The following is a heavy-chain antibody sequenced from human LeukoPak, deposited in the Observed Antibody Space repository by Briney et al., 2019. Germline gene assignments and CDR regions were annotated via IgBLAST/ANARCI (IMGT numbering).Heavy chain of an antibody. CDR1: GFTFSDYY. CDR3: ARGMGGRVVPGVDDAFDI. CDR2: ISSSGTTI. V-gene: IGHV3-11*04. J-gene: IGHJ3*02. D-gene: IGHD2-2*01. Sequence: GGSLRLSCAASGFTFSDYYMSWIRQAPGKGLEWVSYISSSGTTIHYADSVKGRFTISRDNAKSSLYLQMNSLRADDTAVYYCARGMGGRVVPGVDDAFDIWGQGTMVTVSS.